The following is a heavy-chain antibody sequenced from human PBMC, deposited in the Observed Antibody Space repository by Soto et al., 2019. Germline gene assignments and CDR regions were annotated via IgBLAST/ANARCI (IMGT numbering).Heavy chain of an antibody. CDR1: GFTFSSHA. CDR2: ISYDGSNK. V-gene: IGHV3-30-3*01. CDR3: ARERYYYGSGDY. D-gene: IGHD3-10*01. Sequence: PGGSLRLSCTASGFTFSSHAMTWVRQAPGKGLEWVAVISYDGSNKYYADSVKGQFTISRDNAKNSLYLQMNSLRAEDTAVYYCARERYYYGSGDYWGQGTLVTVSS. J-gene: IGHJ4*02.